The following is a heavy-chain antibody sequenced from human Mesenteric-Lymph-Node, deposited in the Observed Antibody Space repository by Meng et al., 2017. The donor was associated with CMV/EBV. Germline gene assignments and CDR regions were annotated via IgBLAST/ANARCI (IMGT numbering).Heavy chain of an antibody. CDR1: GFNFLNYA. J-gene: IGHJ4*02. V-gene: IGHV3-23*01. CDR2: ISARGGSR. CDR3: AKDPEGY. Sequence: EGQLLESGGGLAQPGGFLRVSCAVSGFNFLNYAMTWVRQAPGKGLEWVSTISARGGSRYYADSVQGRFSVSRDNYKNTLYLQMNSLRAEDTAVYYCAKDPEGYWGQGTLVTVSS.